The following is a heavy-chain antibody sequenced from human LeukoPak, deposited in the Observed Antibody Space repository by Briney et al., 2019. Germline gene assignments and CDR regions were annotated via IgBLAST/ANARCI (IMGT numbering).Heavy chain of an antibody. CDR1: GFTFSSYA. J-gene: IGHJ6*03. V-gene: IGHV3-23*01. D-gene: IGHD2-2*01. CDR2: ISGSGGST. CDR3: AKPRGSSREGYYYYMDV. Sequence: PGGSLRLSCAASGFTFSSYAMSWVRQAPGKGLEWVSDISGSGGSTYYADSVRGRFTISRHNSKTTLYLQMNSLRAEDTAVYYCAKPRGSSREGYYYYMDVWGKGTTVTVSS.